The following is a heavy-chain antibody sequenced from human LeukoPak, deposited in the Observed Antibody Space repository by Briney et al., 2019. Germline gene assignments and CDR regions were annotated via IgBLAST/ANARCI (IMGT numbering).Heavy chain of an antibody. D-gene: IGHD6-13*01. CDR3: ASAIAAAGLFDP. CDR1: GGSFSGYY. J-gene: IGHJ5*02. CDR2: INHSGST. V-gene: IGHV4-34*01. Sequence: SETLSLTCAVYGGSFSGYYWSWIRQPPGKGLEWIGEINHSGSTNYNPSLKNRVTISVDTSKNQFSLKLSSVTAADTAVYYCASAIAAAGLFDPWGQGTLVTVSS.